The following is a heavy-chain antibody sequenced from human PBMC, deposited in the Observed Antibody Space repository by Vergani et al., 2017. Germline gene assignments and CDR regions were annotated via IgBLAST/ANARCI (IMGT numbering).Heavy chain of an antibody. CDR1: GFTLSTSA. V-gene: IGHV3-23*01. Sequence: VQLLEPAGGLVQPGGSLRLSCAASGFTLSTSAMNSVRQAPGKGLEWVSSISVSGGNTYYADSVKGRFTISRDNSMDTLYPQMNSLRAEDTALYYCAKEQRGGGNYGWFDPWGQGALVTVSP. D-gene: IGHD3-10*01. CDR3: AKEQRGGGNYGWFDP. J-gene: IGHJ5*02. CDR2: ISVSGGNT.